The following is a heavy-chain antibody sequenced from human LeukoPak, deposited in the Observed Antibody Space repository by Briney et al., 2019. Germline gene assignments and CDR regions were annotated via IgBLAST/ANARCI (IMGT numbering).Heavy chain of an antibody. J-gene: IGHJ4*02. CDR1: GGSISSYY. CDR3: ARNYGSGSLGFDY. Sequence: SETLSLTXTVSGGSISSYYWSWIRQPPGKGMEWIGYIYYSGSTNYNPSLKSRVTISVDTSKNQFSLKLSSVTAADTAVYYCARNYGSGSLGFDYWGQGTLVTVSS. V-gene: IGHV4-59*01. D-gene: IGHD3-10*01. CDR2: IYYSGST.